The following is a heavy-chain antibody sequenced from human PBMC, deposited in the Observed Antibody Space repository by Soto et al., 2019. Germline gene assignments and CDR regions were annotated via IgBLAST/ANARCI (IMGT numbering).Heavy chain of an antibody. CDR2: ISSSSSYI. V-gene: IGHV3-21*01. CDR3: ARDQITIFGVDLYYYYYYMDV. CDR1: GFTFSSYS. Sequence: DVQLVESGGGLVKPGGSLRLSCAASGFTFSSYSMNWVRQAPGKGLEWVSSISSSSSYIYDADSVKGRFTIFRDNAKNSLYLQMTSLRAEDTAVYYCARDQITIFGVDLYYYYYYMDVWGKGTTVTVSS. J-gene: IGHJ6*03. D-gene: IGHD3-3*01.